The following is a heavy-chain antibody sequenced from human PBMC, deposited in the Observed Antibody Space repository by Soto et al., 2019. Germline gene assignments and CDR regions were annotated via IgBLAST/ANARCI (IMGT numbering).Heavy chain of an antibody. CDR2: INAGNGNT. J-gene: IGHJ4*02. Sequence: ASVKVSCKASGYTFTSYAMHWVRQAPGQRLEWMGWINAGNGNTKYSQKFQGRVTITRDTSASTAYMELSSLRSEDTAVYYCARVQLGTYYYYVWGSYRPASFDYWGQGTLVTVSS. CDR1: GYTFTSYA. V-gene: IGHV1-3*01. D-gene: IGHD3-16*02. CDR3: ARVQLGTYYYYVWGSYRPASFDY.